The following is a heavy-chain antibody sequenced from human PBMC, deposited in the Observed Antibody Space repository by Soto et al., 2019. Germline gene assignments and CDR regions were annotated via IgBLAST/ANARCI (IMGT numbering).Heavy chain of an antibody. D-gene: IGHD5-18*01. CDR3: ARRGYSYGSYYYYYGMDV. J-gene: IGHJ6*02. CDR1: GYTFTSYG. V-gene: IGHV1-18*04. Sequence: GASVKVSCKASGYTFTSYGISWVRQAPGQGLEWMGWISAYNGNTNYAQKLQGRVTMTTDTSTSTAYMELRSLRPDDTAVYYCARRGYSYGSYYYYYGMDVWGQGTTVTVSS. CDR2: ISAYNGNT.